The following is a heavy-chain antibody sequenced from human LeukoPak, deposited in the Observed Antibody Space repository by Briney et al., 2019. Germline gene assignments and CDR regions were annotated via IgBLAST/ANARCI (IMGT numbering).Heavy chain of an antibody. CDR2: IYTSGST. CDR1: GGSISSYY. V-gene: IGHV4-4*07. D-gene: IGHD3-22*01. Sequence: SETLSLTCTVSGGSISSYYWSWIRQPAGKGLEWIGRIYTSGSTNYNPSLKSRVTMSVDTSENQFSLKLSSVTAADTAVYYCARVSDHYDSSGYGLFDYWGQGTLVTVSS. J-gene: IGHJ4*02. CDR3: ARVSDHYDSSGYGLFDY.